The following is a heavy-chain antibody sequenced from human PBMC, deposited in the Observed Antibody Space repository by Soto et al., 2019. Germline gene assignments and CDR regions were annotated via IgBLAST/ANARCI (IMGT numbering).Heavy chain of an antibody. D-gene: IGHD5-12*01. CDR3: ARPSFNSGYDFEIYYYGMDV. Sequence: PGESLQISCKGSGYSFTSYWISWVRQMPGKGLEWMGRIDPSDSYTNYSPSFQGHVTISADKSISTAYLQWSSLKASDTAMYYRARPSFNSGYDFEIYYYGMDVWGQGTTVTV. V-gene: IGHV5-10-1*01. J-gene: IGHJ6*02. CDR1: GYSFTSYW. CDR2: IDPSDSYT.